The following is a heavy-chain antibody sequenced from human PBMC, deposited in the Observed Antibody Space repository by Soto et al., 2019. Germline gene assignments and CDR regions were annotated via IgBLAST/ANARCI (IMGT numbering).Heavy chain of an antibody. D-gene: IGHD4-17*01. CDR1: GFTFSSYG. J-gene: IGHJ4*01. CDR3: AKELYPDGDSARGAFDY. V-gene: IGHV3-30*18. Sequence: QVQLVESGGGVVQPGRSLRLSCAASGFTFSSYGMHWVRQAPGKGLEWVAVISYDGSNKYYADSVKGRFIISRDNSKNTLYLQMNSLRAEDTAVYYCAKELYPDGDSARGAFDYWGNGTLVTVSA. CDR2: ISYDGSNK.